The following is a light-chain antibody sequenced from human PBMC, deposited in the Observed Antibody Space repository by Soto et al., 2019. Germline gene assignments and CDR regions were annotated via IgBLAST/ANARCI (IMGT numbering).Light chain of an antibody. CDR3: QESYSKPSLT. CDR2: AAY. Sequence: DIQMTQSPSSLTASVGDRVTITCRASQSISSYLNLYQQKQGKAAKLLIYAAYSMQSGVPSRYSGSRSVTDFNLTISSLQPEDFATYSRQESYSKPSLTFGGGTKV. CDR1: QSISSY. V-gene: IGKV1-39*01. J-gene: IGKJ4*01.